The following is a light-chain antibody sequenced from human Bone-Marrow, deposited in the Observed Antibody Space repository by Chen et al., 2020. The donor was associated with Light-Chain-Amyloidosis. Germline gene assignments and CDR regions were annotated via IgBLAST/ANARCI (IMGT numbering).Light chain of an antibody. V-gene: IGLV3-27*01. CDR3: YSAADNNLWV. Sequence: SYELTQPPSVSVSPGQTARIPCTGDVLANRYSRWFQQKSGQAPVLVIYKDTERPSGIPERFSGSSSGTIVTLTITGAQVEDEADYYCYSAADNNLWVFGGGTKLTVL. CDR1: VLANRY. J-gene: IGLJ3*02. CDR2: KDT.